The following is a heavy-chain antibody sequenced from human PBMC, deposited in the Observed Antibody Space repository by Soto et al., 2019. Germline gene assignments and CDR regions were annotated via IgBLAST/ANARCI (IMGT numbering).Heavy chain of an antibody. D-gene: IGHD2-21*01. CDR1: GGSLSSYY. V-gene: IGHV4-4*07. Sequence: LSLTCRVSGGSLSSYYWSWIRQPPGTGLEWIGRIYTRGSTNYNPSLKSRLTISIDTSKSQISLKRTSMTTAETAANNCARSGILGRELYTWFDPWGQGTLDTVSS. CDR3: ARSGILGRELYTWFDP. CDR2: IYTRGST. J-gene: IGHJ5*02.